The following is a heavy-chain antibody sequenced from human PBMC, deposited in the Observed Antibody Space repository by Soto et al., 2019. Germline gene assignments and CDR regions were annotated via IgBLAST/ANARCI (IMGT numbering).Heavy chain of an antibody. CDR3: AKDPGTRAVTSAC. D-gene: IGHD4-4*01. CDR2: ISYDGSNK. Sequence: QVQLVESGGGVVQPGRSLRPSCAASGFTFSSYGMHWVRQAPGKGLEWVAVISYDGSNKYYADSVKGRFTISRDNSKNTLYLQMNSLRAEDTAVYYCAKDPGTRAVTSACWGQGTLVTVSS. V-gene: IGHV3-30*18. CDR1: GFTFSSYG. J-gene: IGHJ4*02.